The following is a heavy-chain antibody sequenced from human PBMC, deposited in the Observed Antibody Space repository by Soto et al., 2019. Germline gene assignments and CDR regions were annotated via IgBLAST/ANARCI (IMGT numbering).Heavy chain of an antibody. V-gene: IGHV1-18*01. CDR3: AREGGPQTYYDFWSGYWAQGWFDP. CDR2: ISAYNGNT. D-gene: IGHD3-3*01. CDR1: GYTFTSYG. Sequence: ASVKVSCKASGYTFTSYGISWVRQAPGQGLEWMGWISAYNGNTNYAQKLQGRVTMTTDTSTSTAYMELRSLRSDDTAVYYCAREGGPQTYYDFWSGYWAQGWFDPWGQGTLVTVS. J-gene: IGHJ5*02.